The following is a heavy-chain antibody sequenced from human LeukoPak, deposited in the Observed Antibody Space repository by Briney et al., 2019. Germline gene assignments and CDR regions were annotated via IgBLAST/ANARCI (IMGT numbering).Heavy chain of an antibody. CDR1: GGTFSSYV. CDR3: ARGRVVVPAAVPCAQYNWFDP. J-gene: IGHJ5*02. Sequence: SVKVSCKASGGTFSSYVISWVRQAPGQGLEWMGGIIPIFGTANYAQKFQGRVTITTDESTSTAYMELSSLRSEDTAVYYCARGRVVVPAAVPCAQYNWFDPWGQGTLVTVSS. D-gene: IGHD2-2*01. V-gene: IGHV1-69*05. CDR2: IIPIFGTA.